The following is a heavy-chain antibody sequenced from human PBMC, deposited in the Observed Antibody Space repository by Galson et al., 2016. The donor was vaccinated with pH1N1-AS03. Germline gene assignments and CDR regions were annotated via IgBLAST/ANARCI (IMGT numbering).Heavy chain of an antibody. CDR2: IYTSGST. V-gene: IGHV4-61*02. CDR1: GASISRGSYY. Sequence: TLSLTCTVSGASISRGSYYWSWIRQPAGKGLECIGRIYTSGSTYYNPSLKSRVTISVDTSKNQFYLKLSSLTAADTAMHYCGRLTMGAFDYWGQGTLVTVSS. D-gene: IGHD3-3*01. J-gene: IGHJ4*02. CDR3: GRLTMGAFDY.